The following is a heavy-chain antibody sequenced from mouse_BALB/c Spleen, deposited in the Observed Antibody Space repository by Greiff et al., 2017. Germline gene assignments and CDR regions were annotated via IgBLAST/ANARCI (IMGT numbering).Heavy chain of an antibody. D-gene: IGHD2-1*01. Sequence: QVQLKQSGAELVRPGASVTLSCKASGYTFTDYEMHWVKQTPVHGLEWIGAIDPETGGTAYNQKFKGKATLTADKSSSTAYMELHSLTSEDSAVYYCTTGNPWFAYWGQGTLVTVSA. V-gene: IGHV1-15*01. J-gene: IGHJ3*01. CDR1: GYTFTDYE. CDR3: TTGNPWFAY. CDR2: IDPETGGT.